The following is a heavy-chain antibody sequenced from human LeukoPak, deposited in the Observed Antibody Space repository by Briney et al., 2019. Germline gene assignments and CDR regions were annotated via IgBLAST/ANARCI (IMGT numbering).Heavy chain of an antibody. CDR3: ARSPTAAISNWFDP. V-gene: IGHV3-21*01. CDR2: ISSSSSYI. J-gene: IGHJ5*02. Sequence: PGGSLRLSCAASGFTFSSYSMNWVRQAPGKGLEWVSSISSSSSYIYYADSVKGRFTISRDNAKNSLYPQMNSLRAEDTAVYYCARSPTAAISNWFDPWGQGTLVTVSS. CDR1: GFTFSSYS. D-gene: IGHD2-2*02.